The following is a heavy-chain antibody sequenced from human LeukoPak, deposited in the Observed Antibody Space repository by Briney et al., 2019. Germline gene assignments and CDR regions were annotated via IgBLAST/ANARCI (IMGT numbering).Heavy chain of an antibody. Sequence: SQTLSLTCTVSGGSISSGSYYWSWIRQPAGEGLEWIGRIYTSGSTNYNPSLKSRVTISVDTSKNQFSLKLSSVTAADTAVYYCARDGGYSYGYDYWGQGTLVTVSS. CDR3: ARDGGYSYGYDY. CDR2: IYTSGST. CDR1: GGSISSGSYY. V-gene: IGHV4-61*02. D-gene: IGHD5-18*01. J-gene: IGHJ4*02.